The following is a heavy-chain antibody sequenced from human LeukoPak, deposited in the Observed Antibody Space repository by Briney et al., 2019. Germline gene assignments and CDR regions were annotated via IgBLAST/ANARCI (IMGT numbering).Heavy chain of an antibody. J-gene: IGHJ6*03. Sequence: SETLSLTCAVYGGSFSGYYWTWIRQPPGKGLEWIGEIIDTGSTKYNPSLKSRVTISVDTSKNQFSLRLTSVTAADTAVYYCARGRARGFGESITGYYYMDVWGKGTTVTISS. CDR3: ARGRARGFGESITGYYYMDV. D-gene: IGHD3-10*01. CDR1: GGSFSGYY. V-gene: IGHV4-34*01. CDR2: IIDTGST.